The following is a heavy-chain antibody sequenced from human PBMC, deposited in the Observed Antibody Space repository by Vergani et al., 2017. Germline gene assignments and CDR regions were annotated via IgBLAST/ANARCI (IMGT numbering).Heavy chain of an antibody. CDR2: ISWDGGST. CDR1: GFTFDDYT. J-gene: IGHJ6*01. V-gene: IGHV3-43*01. Sequence: EVQLVESGGVVVQPGGSLRLSCAASGFTFDDYTMHWVRQAPGKGLEWVSLISWDGGSTYYADSVKGRFTISRDNSKNSLYLQMNSLRTEDTALYYCAKGSDGGNSYYYGMDVGGEGTTVTVSS. D-gene: IGHD4-23*01. CDR3: AKGSDGGNSYYYGMDV.